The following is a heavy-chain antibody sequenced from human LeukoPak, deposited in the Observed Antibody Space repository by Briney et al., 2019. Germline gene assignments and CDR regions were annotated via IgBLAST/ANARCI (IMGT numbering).Heavy chain of an antibody. V-gene: IGHV4-61*02. CDR1: GVSISRGSHY. Sequence: SETLSLTCTVSGVSISRGSHYWSWIRQPAGKGLEWIGRIHTIGNTNYSPSLWRRVTISVDTPKNQFSLRLHSVTAADTAVYYCARDRSYYSDTGTDYWGQGALVTVSS. CDR3: ARDRSYYSDTGTDY. CDR2: IHTIGNT. D-gene: IGHD3-22*01. J-gene: IGHJ4*02.